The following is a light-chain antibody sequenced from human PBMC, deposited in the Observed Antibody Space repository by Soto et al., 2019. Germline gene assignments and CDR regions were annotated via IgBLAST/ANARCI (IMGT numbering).Light chain of an antibody. J-gene: IGKJ1*01. V-gene: IGKV1-27*01. CDR2: AAS. CDR3: QKYNSAPLWA. Sequence: DIQMTQSPSSLSASVGDRVTITCRASQGISNYIAWYQLKPGKVPNLLIYAASTLQSGVPSRFSGSGSGTDFTLTISSLQSEDVATYYCQKYNSAPLWAFGQGKKVEVK. CDR1: QGISNY.